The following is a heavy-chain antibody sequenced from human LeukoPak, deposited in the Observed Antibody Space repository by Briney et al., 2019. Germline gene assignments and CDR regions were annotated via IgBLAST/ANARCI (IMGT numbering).Heavy chain of an antibody. D-gene: IGHD4-23*01. J-gene: IGHJ4*02. CDR3: ARVNYGGNSFSDY. CDR2: INSDGAST. CDR1: GFTFSTYW. V-gene: IGHV3-74*01. Sequence: GGSLRLSCAASGFTFSTYWMHWVRQAPGKGLVWVSRINSDGASTNYAGSVEGRFTISRDSAKNTLYLQMNSLRAEDTAVYYCARVNYGGNSFSDYWGQGTLVTVSS.